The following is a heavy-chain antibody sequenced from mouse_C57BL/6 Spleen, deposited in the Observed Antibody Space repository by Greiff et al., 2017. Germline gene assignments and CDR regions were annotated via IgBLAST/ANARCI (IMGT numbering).Heavy chain of an antibody. CDR3: ARSIITTVVYYFDY. Sequence: VQLKESGAELVKPGASVKLSCTASGFNIQDYYMHWVKQRTEQGLEWIGRIDPEDGETKYAPKFQGKATITADTSSNTAYLQLSSLTSEDSAVYFCARSIITTVVYYFDYWGQGTTLTVSS. J-gene: IGHJ2*01. CDR1: GFNIQDYY. V-gene: IGHV14-2*01. D-gene: IGHD1-1*01. CDR2: IDPEDGET.